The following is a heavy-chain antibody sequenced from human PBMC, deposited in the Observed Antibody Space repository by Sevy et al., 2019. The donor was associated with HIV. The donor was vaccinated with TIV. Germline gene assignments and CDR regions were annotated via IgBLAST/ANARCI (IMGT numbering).Heavy chain of an antibody. CDR3: AKGGGGHYDPDEIGYYFYYYNMDV. CDR1: GFSFDSYG. D-gene: IGHD3-22*01. V-gene: IGHV3-23*01. Sequence: GGSLRLSCAVSGFSFDSYGMTWVRQAPGKGLEWVSGISGSGTRTYYADSVKGRFIISRDNSKNTLYLQMNSLRSEDTGPDYCAKGGGGHYDPDEIGYYFYYYNMDVWGKGTTVTVSS. CDR2: ISGSGTRT. J-gene: IGHJ6*03.